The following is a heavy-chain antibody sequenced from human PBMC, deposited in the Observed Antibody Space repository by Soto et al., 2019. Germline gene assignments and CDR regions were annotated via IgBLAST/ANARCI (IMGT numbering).Heavy chain of an antibody. CDR2: INPNSGGT. J-gene: IGHJ4*02. CDR3: ARRKGDYYDSSGYHYYFDY. Sequence: SVKVSCKASGYTFTDYYVHWVRQAPGQGLEWMGWINPNSGGTKSAQKFQGRVTMTRDTSISTAYMELSRLRSDDTAVYYCARRKGDYYDSSGYHYYFDYWGQGPLVTVS. CDR1: GYTFTDYY. V-gene: IGHV1-2*02. D-gene: IGHD3-22*01.